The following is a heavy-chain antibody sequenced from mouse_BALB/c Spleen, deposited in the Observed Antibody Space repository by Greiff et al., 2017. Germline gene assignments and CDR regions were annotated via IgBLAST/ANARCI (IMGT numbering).Heavy chain of an antibody. CDR2: INPSNGRT. V-gene: IGHV1S81*02. D-gene: IGHD2-4*01. CDR3: ARWGDYDAVD. CDR1: GYTFTSYW. J-gene: IGHJ2*02. Sequence: QVHVKQPGAELVKPGASVKLSCKASGYTFTSYWMHWVKQRPGQGLEWIGEINPSNGRTNYNEKFKSKATLTVDKSSSTAYMQLSSLTSEDSAVYYCARWGDYDAVDWGQGTSLTVSS.